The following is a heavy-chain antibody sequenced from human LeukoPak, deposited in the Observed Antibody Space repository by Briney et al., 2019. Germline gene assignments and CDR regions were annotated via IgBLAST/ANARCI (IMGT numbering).Heavy chain of an antibody. Sequence: ASVKVSCKASGYTFTGYDMHWVRQAPGQGLEWMGWINPNSGGTNYAQKFQGWVTMTRDTSISTAYMELSRLRSYDTAVYYCARERSPRYWYYDILTGSSPGYIPNSYGMDVWGKGTTVTVSS. V-gene: IGHV1-2*04. CDR1: GYTFTGYD. CDR3: ARERSPRYWYYDILTGSSPGYIPNSYGMDV. CDR2: INPNSGGT. D-gene: IGHD3-9*01. J-gene: IGHJ6*04.